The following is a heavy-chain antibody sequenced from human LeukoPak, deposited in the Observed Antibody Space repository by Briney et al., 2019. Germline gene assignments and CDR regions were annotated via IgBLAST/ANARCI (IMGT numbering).Heavy chain of an antibody. Sequence: GGSLRLSCAASGFTFSSYSMNWVRQAPGKGLEWLSYISVSSNTIYYADSVKGRFTISRDNAKNSLYLQMNSLRAEDTAVYYCARDIVAYCGGDCYSAFDMWGQGTMVTVSS. CDR3: ARDIVAYCGGDCYSAFDM. CDR2: ISVSSNTI. D-gene: IGHD2-21*02. V-gene: IGHV3-48*04. CDR1: GFTFSSYS. J-gene: IGHJ3*02.